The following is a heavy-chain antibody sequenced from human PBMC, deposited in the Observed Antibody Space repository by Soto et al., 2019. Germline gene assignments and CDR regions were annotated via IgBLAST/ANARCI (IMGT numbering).Heavy chain of an antibody. J-gene: IGHJ6*02. CDR1: GGSISSGDYY. D-gene: IGHD7-27*01. Sequence: PSETLSLTCTVSGGSISSGDYYWSWIRQPPGKGLEWIGYIYYSGSTYYNPSLKSRVTISVDTSKNQFSLKLSSVTAADTAVYYCARGLGSGYGMEVWGQGTTVTVSS. CDR2: IYYSGST. V-gene: IGHV4-30-4*01. CDR3: ARGLGSGYGMEV.